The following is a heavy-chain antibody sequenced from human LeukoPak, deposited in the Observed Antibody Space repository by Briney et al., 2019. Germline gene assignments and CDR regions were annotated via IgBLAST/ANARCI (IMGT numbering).Heavy chain of an antibody. V-gene: IGHV3-53*01. CDR3: ARDRGRDDYGDYWYFDL. D-gene: IGHD4-17*01. Sequence: GGSLRLSCAASGFTVSSNYMSWVRQAPGKGLEWVSVIYSGGSTYYADSVKGRFTISRDNAKNTLYLQMNSLRAEDTAVYYCARDRGRDDYGDYWYFDLWGRGTLVTVSS. CDR1: GFTVSSNY. J-gene: IGHJ2*01. CDR2: IYSGGST.